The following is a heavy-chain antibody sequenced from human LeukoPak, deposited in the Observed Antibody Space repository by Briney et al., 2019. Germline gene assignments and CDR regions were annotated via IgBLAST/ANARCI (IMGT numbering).Heavy chain of an antibody. D-gene: IGHD3-10*01. J-gene: IGHJ4*02. Sequence: PGGSLRLSCAASGFTFSSYAMHWVRQAPGKGLEWVAVISYDGSNKYYADSVKGRFTISRDNSKNTLYLQMNSLRAEDTAVYYCAKLVVSMVRGVIPFDYWGQGTLVTVSS. CDR1: GFTFSSYA. CDR3: AKLVVSMVRGVIPFDY. CDR2: ISYDGSNK. V-gene: IGHV3-30*04.